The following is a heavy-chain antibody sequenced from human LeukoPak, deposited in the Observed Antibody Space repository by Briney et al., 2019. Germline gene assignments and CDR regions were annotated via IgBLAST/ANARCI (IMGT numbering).Heavy chain of an antibody. Sequence: GGSLRLSCAASGFTFSSYAMNWVRQAPGKGLEWVAVISYDGSNKYYADSVKGRFTISRDNSKNTLYLQMNSLRAEDTAVYYCARDFGKRGGLGYWGQGTLVTVSS. CDR2: ISYDGSNK. CDR3: ARDFGKRGGLGY. D-gene: IGHD3-16*01. V-gene: IGHV3-30-3*01. CDR1: GFTFSSYA. J-gene: IGHJ4*02.